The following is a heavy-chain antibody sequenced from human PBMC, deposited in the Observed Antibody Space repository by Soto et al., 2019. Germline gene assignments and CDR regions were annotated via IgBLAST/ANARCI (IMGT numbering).Heavy chain of an antibody. CDR2: IIPIFGTA. J-gene: IGHJ6*02. V-gene: IGHV1-69*13. CDR3: ARDDYGGNSVHYYYGMDV. Sequence: SVKVSCKASGGTFSSYAISWVRQAPGQGLEWMGVIIPIFGTANYAQKFQGRVTITAGESTSTAYMELSSLRSEDTAVYYCARDDYGGNSVHYYYGMDVWGQGTTVTVSS. CDR1: GGTFSSYA. D-gene: IGHD4-17*01.